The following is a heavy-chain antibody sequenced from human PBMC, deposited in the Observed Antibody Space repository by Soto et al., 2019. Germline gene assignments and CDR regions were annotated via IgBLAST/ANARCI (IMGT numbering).Heavy chain of an antibody. Sequence: SETLSLTCAVSGGSMRSSTDYWGWIRQPPGKGLEWIGNIYHSGSTNYNPSLKSRVTISVDTSKNQFSLKLTSVTAADTAVYYCARDKITGLFDYWGQGTLVTVSS. V-gene: IGHV4-39*07. CDR1: GGSMRSSTDY. CDR2: IYHSGST. D-gene: IGHD2-8*02. CDR3: ARDKITGLFDY. J-gene: IGHJ4*02.